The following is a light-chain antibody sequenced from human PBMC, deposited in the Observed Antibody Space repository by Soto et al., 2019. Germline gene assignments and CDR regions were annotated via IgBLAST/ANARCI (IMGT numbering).Light chain of an antibody. Sequence: DIQMTQSPSTLSASVGDRVTRTFRASQSISSWLAWYQQKPGKAPKLLIYKASSLESGVPSRFSGSGSGTDFTLTISRLEPEDFAVYYCQQYGSSPGTFGQGTKVDI. CDR1: QSISSW. CDR3: QQYGSSPGT. CDR2: KAS. V-gene: IGKV1-5*03. J-gene: IGKJ1*01.